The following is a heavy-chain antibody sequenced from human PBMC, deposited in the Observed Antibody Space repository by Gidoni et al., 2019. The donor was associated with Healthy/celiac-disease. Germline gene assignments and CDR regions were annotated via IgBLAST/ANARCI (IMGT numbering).Heavy chain of an antibody. CDR1: GFTFSSYA. D-gene: IGHD6-19*01. CDR2: ISYEGSNK. J-gene: IGHJ4*02. CDR3: ARDNPSSGWYYFDY. Sequence: QVQLVESGGGVVQPGRSLRLSCAASGFTFSSYAMHWVRQAPGKGLGWVAVISYEGSNKYYADSVKGRFTISRDNSKNTLYLQMNSLRAEDTAVYYCARDNPSSGWYYFDYWGQGTLVTVSS. V-gene: IGHV3-30-3*01.